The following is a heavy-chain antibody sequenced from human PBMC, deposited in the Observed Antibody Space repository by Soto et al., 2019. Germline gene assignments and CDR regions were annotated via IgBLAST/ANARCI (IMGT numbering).Heavy chain of an antibody. CDR1: GGTFSSYA. J-gene: IGHJ6*02. D-gene: IGHD5-12*01. Sequence: QVQLGQSGAEVKKPGSSVKVSCKASGGTFSSYAISWVRQAPGQGLEWMGGIIPIFGTANYAQKFQGRVTITADESTSTAYMELSSLRSEDTAVYYCARDLTTITHYYYYGMDVWGQGTTVTVSS. V-gene: IGHV1-69*01. CDR3: ARDLTTITHYYYYGMDV. CDR2: IIPIFGTA.